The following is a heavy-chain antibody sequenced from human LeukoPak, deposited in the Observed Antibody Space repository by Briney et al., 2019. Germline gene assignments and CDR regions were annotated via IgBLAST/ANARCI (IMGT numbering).Heavy chain of an antibody. D-gene: IGHD2-2*01. V-gene: IGHV4-31*03. J-gene: IGHJ4*02. CDR2: IYYSGST. CDR3: ASWFSDCSSTSCYAVFDY. CDR1: GGSISSGGYY. Sequence: SETLSLTCTVSGGSISSGGYYWSWIRQHPGKGLEWIGYIYYSGSTYYNPSLKSRVTISVDTSKNQFSLKLSSVTAADTAVYYCASWFSDCSSTSCYAVFDYWGQGTLVTVSS.